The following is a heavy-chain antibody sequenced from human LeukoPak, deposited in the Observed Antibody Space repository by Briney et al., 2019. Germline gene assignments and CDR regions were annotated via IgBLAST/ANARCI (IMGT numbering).Heavy chain of an antibody. V-gene: IGHV1-2*02. CDR1: GYTFTGYY. Sequence: ASVKVSCKASGYTFTGYYMHWVRQAPGQGLQWMGWINPNSGGTNYAQKFQGRVTMTRDTSISTAYMELSRLRSDDTAVYYCARDGGRTLCYNWFDPWGQGTLVTVSS. CDR3: ARDGGRTLCYNWFDP. D-gene: IGHD3-16*01. J-gene: IGHJ5*02. CDR2: INPNSGGT.